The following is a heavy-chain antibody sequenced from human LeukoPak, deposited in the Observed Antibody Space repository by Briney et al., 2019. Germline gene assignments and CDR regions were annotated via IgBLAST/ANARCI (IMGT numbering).Heavy chain of an antibody. J-gene: IGHJ4*02. CDR3: AKTKYYSSGIYFDY. V-gene: IGHV4-39*01. D-gene: IGHD3-10*01. Sequence: SETLSLTCTVSGGSISSSSYYWGWIRQPPGKGLEWIGSIYYSGSAYYNPSLKSRVTISVDTSKNQFSLKLSSVTAADTAVYYCAKTKYYSSGIYFDYWGQGTLVTVSS. CDR1: GGSISSSSYY. CDR2: IYYSGSA.